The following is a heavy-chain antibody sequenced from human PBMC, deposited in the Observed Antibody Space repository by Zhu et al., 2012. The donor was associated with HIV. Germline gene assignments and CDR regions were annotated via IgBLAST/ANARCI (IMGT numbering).Heavy chain of an antibody. Sequence: QVRLQESGPGLVKPSQTLSLTCTVSGGSISSGDYYWSWIRQPPGKGLEWIAYIHHSGTTYYNPSLKSRLSISIDTSKNQFSLRLSSVSAADTAVYFCARADGSGTYYYYYMDVWGKRATVTVSS. J-gene: IGHJ6*03. D-gene: IGHD3-10*01. V-gene: IGHV4-30-4*08. CDR1: GGSISSGDYY. CDR3: ARADGSGTYYYYYMDV. CDR2: IHHSGTT.